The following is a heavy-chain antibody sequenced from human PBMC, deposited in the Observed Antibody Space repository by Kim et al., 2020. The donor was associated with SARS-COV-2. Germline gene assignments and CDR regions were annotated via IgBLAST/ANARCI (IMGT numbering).Heavy chain of an antibody. CDR2: IKQDGSEK. J-gene: IGHJ6*02. V-gene: IGHV3-7*01. CDR1: GFTFSSHW. CDR3: ARDTAGHVVVPAAGLYYGMDV. Sequence: GGSLRLSCAASGFTFSSHWMSWVRQAPGKGLEWVANIKQDGSEKNYVDSVKGRFTISRDNAKNSLYLQMNSLRAEDTAVYYCARDTAGHVVVPAAGLYYGMDVWGQGTTVTVSS. D-gene: IGHD2-2*01.